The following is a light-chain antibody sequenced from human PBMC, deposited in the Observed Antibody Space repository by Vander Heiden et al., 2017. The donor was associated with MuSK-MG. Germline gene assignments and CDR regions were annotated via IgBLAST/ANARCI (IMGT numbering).Light chain of an antibody. CDR3: QQDGSSPYT. Sequence: VLTQSPGTLSLSPGERATLSCRASQTVDRNYLAWYQHKPGQAPRLLIYAASSRATGIPDRFSGSGSVTDFTLSISRLDPADFAVYHCQQDGSSPYTFGQGTKLEIK. J-gene: IGKJ2*01. V-gene: IGKV3-20*01. CDR2: AAS. CDR1: QTVDRNY.